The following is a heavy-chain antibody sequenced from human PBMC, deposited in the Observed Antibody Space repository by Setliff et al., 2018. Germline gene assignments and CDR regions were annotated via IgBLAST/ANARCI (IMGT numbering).Heavy chain of an antibody. J-gene: IGHJ4*02. D-gene: IGHD3-22*01. CDR2: IYYGGTT. CDR1: GDFISSGSYY. V-gene: IGHV4-61*01. CDR3: ARHRRDSSGNYFVGLYYFDY. Sequence: SETLSLTCSLSGDFISSGSYYWSWIRQPPGKGLEWIGYIYYGGTTNYNPSLKSRVSISLDTSKSQFSLRLSSLTAADTAVYYCARHRRDSSGNYFVGLYYFDYWGQGTPVTVSS.